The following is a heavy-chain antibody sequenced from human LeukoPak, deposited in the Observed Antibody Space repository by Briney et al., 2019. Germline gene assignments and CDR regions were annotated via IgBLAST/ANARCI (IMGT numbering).Heavy chain of an antibody. D-gene: IGHD3-10*01. V-gene: IGHV3-21*01. CDR3: VRIRGLYYFDY. CDR1: GFTFSSYS. J-gene: IGHJ4*02. Sequence: PGGPLRLSCAASGFTFSSYSMNWVRQAPGKGLEWVSSISSSSSYIYYADSMKGRFTISRDNAKNSLYLQMNSLRAEDTAVYYCVRIRGLYYFDYWGQGTLVTVSS. CDR2: ISSSSSYI.